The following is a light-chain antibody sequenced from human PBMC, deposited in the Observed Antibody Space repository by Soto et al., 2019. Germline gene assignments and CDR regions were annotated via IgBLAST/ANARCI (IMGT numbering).Light chain of an antibody. CDR3: QQLNSYPLT. J-gene: IGKJ4*01. CDR2: AAS. V-gene: IGKV1-9*01. CDR1: QGITCY. Sequence: DIRLTQSPSFLSASVGDRVTITCRARQGITCYLAWYQQKSGKAPKLLIYAASTLQSGVPSSFSVSGSVTEYTLTTNGLQPEDFATYFFQQLNSYPLTFGGGTMGEVK.